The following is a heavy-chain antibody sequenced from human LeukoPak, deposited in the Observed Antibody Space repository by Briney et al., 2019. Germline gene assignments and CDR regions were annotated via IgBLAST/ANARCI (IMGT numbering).Heavy chain of an antibody. D-gene: IGHD7-27*01. CDR3: ARRPRTGFWFDP. J-gene: IGHJ5*02. V-gene: IGHV3-53*05. CDR2: IYSGGST. CDR1: GFTVSSNY. Sequence: GGSLRLSCAASGFTVSSNYMSWVRQAPGKGLEWVSVIYSGGSTYYADSVKGRFTISRDNSKNTLYLQMNSLRAEDTAVYYCARRPRTGFWFDPWGQGTLVTVSS.